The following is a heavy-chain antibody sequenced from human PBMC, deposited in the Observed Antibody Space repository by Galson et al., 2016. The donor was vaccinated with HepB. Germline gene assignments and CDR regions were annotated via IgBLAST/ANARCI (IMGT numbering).Heavy chain of an antibody. CDR3: ARENGGKDY. Sequence: SVKVSCKASGYAFTNYAIHWVRQAPGQSLEWMGWISAGNGGTKYSQTFQDRVIFTSDSSASIAYMEMSRLTSNDTAVDDCARENGGKDYWGQGTLVTVSS. D-gene: IGHD2-8*01. V-gene: IGHV1-3*01. CDR2: ISAGNGGT. J-gene: IGHJ4*02. CDR1: GYAFTNYA.